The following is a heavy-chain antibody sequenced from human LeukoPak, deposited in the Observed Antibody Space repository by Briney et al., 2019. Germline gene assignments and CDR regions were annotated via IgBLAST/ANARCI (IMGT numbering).Heavy chain of an antibody. D-gene: IGHD3-22*01. CDR2: ISVRSNNI. J-gene: IGHJ4*02. V-gene: IGHV3-21*01. CDR1: GYTFSSYS. CDR3: VRLRRNSDTSGFYYYYDY. Sequence: GGSLRLSCAASGYTFSSYSINWVRQAPGKGLEWVSPISVRSNNIYYADSVRGRFSISRDDARDSLYLQMNSLRAEATAVYYCVRLRRNSDTSGFYYYYDYWGEGTLVTVSS.